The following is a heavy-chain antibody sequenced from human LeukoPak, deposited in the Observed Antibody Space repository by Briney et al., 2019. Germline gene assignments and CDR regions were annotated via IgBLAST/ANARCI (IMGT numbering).Heavy chain of an antibody. CDR2: MSGSGGST. Sequence: GGTLRLSCAASGFTFSIYGMSWVRQAPGRGLEWVSAMSGSGGSTYYADSVKGRFTISRDNSKNTLYLQMNSLRAEDTAVYYCARTRDGYNYYFDYWGQGTLVTVSS. CDR3: ARTRDGYNYYFDY. J-gene: IGHJ4*02. V-gene: IGHV3-23*01. D-gene: IGHD5-24*01. CDR1: GFTFSIYG.